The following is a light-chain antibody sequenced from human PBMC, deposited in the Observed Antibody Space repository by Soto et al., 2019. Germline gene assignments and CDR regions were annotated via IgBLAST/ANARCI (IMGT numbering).Light chain of an antibody. CDR3: QQRSNWVLT. V-gene: IGKV1-5*03. Sequence: DIQMTQSPPTLSASVGDRVTITCRASQSITTWLAWYQQKPGKAPKLLIYKASSLESGVPSRFSGSGSGTEFTLTISSLQPDDFATYYCQQRSNWVLTFGGGTKVEIK. J-gene: IGKJ4*01. CDR1: QSITTW. CDR2: KAS.